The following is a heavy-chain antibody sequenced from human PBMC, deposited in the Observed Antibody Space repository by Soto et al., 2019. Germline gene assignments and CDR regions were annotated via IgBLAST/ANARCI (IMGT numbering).Heavy chain of an antibody. CDR1: GFTFSDYY. Sequence: QVQLVESGGDLVKPGGSLRLSCAASGFTFSDYYMSWIRQAPGKGLEWVSSITSTGSTTYYTDSVKGRFTISRDKAKTSLYPQMNSLRAEDTAVYFCARERYSYGPYYFDYWGQGTMVTVSS. J-gene: IGHJ4*02. D-gene: IGHD5-18*01. V-gene: IGHV3-11*01. CDR2: ITSTGSTT. CDR3: ARERYSYGPYYFDY.